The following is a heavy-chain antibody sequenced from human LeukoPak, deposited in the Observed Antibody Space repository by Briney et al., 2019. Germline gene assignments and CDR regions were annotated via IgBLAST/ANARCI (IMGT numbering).Heavy chain of an antibody. D-gene: IGHD3-22*01. Sequence: PSETLSLTYTVSGGSISSGGYYWSWIRQHPGKGLEWIGYIYYSGSTYYNPSLKSRVTISVDTSKNQFSLKLSSVTAADTAVYYCARDRGNYYDSGAFDIWGQGTMVTVSS. CDR2: IYYSGST. J-gene: IGHJ3*02. V-gene: IGHV4-31*03. CDR3: ARDRGNYYDSGAFDI. CDR1: GGSISSGGYY.